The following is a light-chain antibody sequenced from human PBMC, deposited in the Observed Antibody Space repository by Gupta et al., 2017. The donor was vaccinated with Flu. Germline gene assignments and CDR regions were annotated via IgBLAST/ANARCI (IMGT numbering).Light chain of an antibody. Sequence: QSALTQPASVSGSPGQSITISCTRTSSDVGSYNLVSWYQQYPGKAPKLMIYEGSKRPSGVSNRFSGSKSGNTASLTISGLQAEDEADYYCCSYAGSNTYVFGTGTNVTVL. CDR3: CSYAGSNTYV. J-gene: IGLJ1*01. CDR1: SSDVGSYNL. CDR2: EGS. V-gene: IGLV2-23*01.